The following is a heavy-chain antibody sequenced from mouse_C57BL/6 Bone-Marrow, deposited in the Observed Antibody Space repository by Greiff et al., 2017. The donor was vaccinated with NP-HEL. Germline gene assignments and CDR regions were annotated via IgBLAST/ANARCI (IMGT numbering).Heavy chain of an antibody. J-gene: IGHJ4*01. CDR1: GFNIKDDY. Sequence: EVQLQQSGAELVRPGASVKLSCTASGFNIKDDYMHWVKQRPEQGLEWIGWIDPENGDTEYASTFQGKATLTAATTSNTAYLQLSSLTSEDTAVYYCTTCVPYDDDEGYAMDYWGQGTSVTVSS. V-gene: IGHV14-4*01. CDR2: IDPENGDT. CDR3: TTCVPYDDDEGYAMDY. D-gene: IGHD2-4*01.